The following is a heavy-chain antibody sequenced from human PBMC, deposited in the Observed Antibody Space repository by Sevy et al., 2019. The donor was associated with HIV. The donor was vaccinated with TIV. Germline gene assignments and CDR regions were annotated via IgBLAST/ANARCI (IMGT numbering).Heavy chain of an antibody. CDR3: ARTPMVRGIISIFDI. CDR2: IWYGGNT. V-gene: IGHV4-38-2*02. Sequence: SETLSLTCTVSGDSVSGSYYWGWIRQSPGKGLGWIGSIWYGGNTYYNPSLKSRVSISIHTSKKKFSLRLSSVTAADTAVYYCARTPMVRGIISIFDIWGQGTKVTVSS. CDR1: GDSVSGSYY. J-gene: IGHJ3*02. D-gene: IGHD3-10*01.